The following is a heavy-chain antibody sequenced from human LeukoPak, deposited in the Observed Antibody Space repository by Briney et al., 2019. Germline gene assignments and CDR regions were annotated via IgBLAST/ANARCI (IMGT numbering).Heavy chain of an antibody. CDR2: INPNSGGT. CDR3: ARLYSSSSGGN. D-gene: IGHD6-13*01. V-gene: IGHV1-2*02. Sequence: ASVKDSCKASGYTFTGYYMHSVRQAPGQGLEWMGWINPNSGGTNYAQKFQGRVIMTRDTSISTAYMELSRLRSDDTAVYYCARLYSSSSGGNWGQGTLVTVSS. J-gene: IGHJ4*02. CDR1: GYTFTGYY.